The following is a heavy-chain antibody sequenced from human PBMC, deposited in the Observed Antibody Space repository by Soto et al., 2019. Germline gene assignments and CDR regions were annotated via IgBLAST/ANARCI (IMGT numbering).Heavy chain of an antibody. CDR3: AKDRSRYCSGGSCYSVRYFDL. J-gene: IGHJ2*01. V-gene: IGHV3-23*01. D-gene: IGHD2-15*01. CDR2: VTGSGETT. CDR1: GFTFSTYA. Sequence: EVQLLESGGDLVQPGGSLRLSCAASGFTFSTYAMSWVRQAPGKGLEWVSSVTGSGETTYYADSVKGRFTISRDNSKNTLYLKVNSLRAEDTAVYYCAKDRSRYCSGGSCYSVRYFDLWGRGTLVTVSS.